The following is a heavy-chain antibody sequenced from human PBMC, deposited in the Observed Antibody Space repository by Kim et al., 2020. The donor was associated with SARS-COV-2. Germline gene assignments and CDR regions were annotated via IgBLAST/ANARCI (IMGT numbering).Heavy chain of an antibody. Sequence: YANSVKCRFTISRDNTEKSLFLQMNSLRTEDAALYYCAKDLGKFAYFYMDVWGKGTTVTVSS. D-gene: IGHD2-21*01. V-gene: IGHV3-43*01. CDR3: AKDLGKFAYFYMDV. J-gene: IGHJ6*03.